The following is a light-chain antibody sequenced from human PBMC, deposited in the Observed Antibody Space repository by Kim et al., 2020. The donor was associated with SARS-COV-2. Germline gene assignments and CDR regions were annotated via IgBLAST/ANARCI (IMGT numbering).Light chain of an antibody. J-gene: IGLJ2*01. CDR1: NVGSKS. CDR2: YDS. Sequence: SYELTQPPSVSVAPGKTATITCGGDNVGSKSLHWYQQRPGQAPVLVIYYDSKRPSGIPERFSGSNSGDTATLSISRVEAGDEADYYCQVWDRITNHVVFGGGNQLTVL. V-gene: IGLV3-21*04. CDR3: QVWDRITNHVV.